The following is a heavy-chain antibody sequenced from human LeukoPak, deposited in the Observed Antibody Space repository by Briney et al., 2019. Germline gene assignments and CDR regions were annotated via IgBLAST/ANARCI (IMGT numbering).Heavy chain of an antibody. CDR3: AKFADPGV. CDR2: ISYDGSNK. V-gene: IGHV3-30-3*02. D-gene: IGHD7-27*01. J-gene: IGHJ3*01. CDR1: GFTFSSYP. Sequence: PGRSLRLSCAASGFTFSSYPMHWVRQAPGKGLEWVAVISYDGSNKYYADSVKGRFTISRDNSKNTLYLQMNSLRPEDTAVYYCAKFADPGVWGQGTMVTVSS.